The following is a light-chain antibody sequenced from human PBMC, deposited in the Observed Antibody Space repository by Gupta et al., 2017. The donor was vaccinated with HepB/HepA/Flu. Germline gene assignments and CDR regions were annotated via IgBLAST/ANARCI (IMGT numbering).Light chain of an antibody. CDR2: VGTGGIVG. CDR1: SGYSNYK. CDR3: GADHGSGSNFVHVV. Sequence: QPVLTQPPSASASLGASVTLTCTLSSGYSNYKVDWYQQRPGKGPRFVMRVGTGGIVGAKGDGIPDRFSGVGSGLNRYLTIKNIQEEGESDYHCGADHGSGSNFVHVVFGGGTKLTVL. V-gene: IGLV9-49*01. J-gene: IGLJ2*01.